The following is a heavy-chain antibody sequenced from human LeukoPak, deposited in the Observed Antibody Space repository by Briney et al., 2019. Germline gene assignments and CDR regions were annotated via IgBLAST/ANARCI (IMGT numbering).Heavy chain of an antibody. J-gene: IGHJ4*02. Sequence: PGGSLRLSCAASGFTFSSCATSWVRQAPGKRLEWVSTISGPVDTTYYAASVKGRFTISRDNSKNTLCLQMNSLRAEDTAIYYCAKASLGSCSGARCYHFDNWGQGTLVTVSS. V-gene: IGHV3-23*01. CDR3: AKASLGSCSGARCYHFDN. CDR1: GFTFSSCA. CDR2: ISGPVDTT. D-gene: IGHD2-15*01.